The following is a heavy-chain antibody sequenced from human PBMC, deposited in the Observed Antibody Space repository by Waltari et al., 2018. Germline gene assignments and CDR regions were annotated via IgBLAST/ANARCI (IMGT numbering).Heavy chain of an antibody. CDR3: ARDEPRYCSSTSCNFDY. CDR1: GFTFSSYS. Sequence: EVQLVESGGGLVKPGGSLRLSCAASGFTFSSYSMTWVRQAPGKGLEWVSSISSSSSYIYYADSVKGRFTISRDNAKNSLYLQMNSLRAEDTAVYYCARDEPRYCSSTSCNFDYWGQGTLVTVSS. D-gene: IGHD2-2*01. CDR2: ISSSSSYI. J-gene: IGHJ4*02. V-gene: IGHV3-21*01.